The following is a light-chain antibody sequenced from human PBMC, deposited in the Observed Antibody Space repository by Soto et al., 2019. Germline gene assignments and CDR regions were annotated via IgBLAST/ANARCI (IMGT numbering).Light chain of an antibody. Sequence: EIVLTQSPATLSLSPGERATLSCRASPSVTNFLAWYQQKPGQAPRLLIYGAFNRATGIPARFSGSGSGTDFTLTISSLEPEDSAVYYCQQYDDSARYIFGQGTNLEIK. CDR2: GAF. CDR1: PSVTNF. CDR3: QQYDDSARYI. J-gene: IGKJ2*01. V-gene: IGKV3-11*01.